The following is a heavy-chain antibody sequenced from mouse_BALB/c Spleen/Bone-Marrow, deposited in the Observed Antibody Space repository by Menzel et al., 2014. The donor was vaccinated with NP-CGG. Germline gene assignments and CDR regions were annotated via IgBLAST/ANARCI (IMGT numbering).Heavy chain of an antibody. Sequence: VQLQQSGAELMKPGASVKIPSKATGYTFSSYWIEWVKQRPGHGLEWIGEILPGSGSIKYNEKFKGKATFTADTSSNTAYMQLSSLTSEDSAVYYCASPIYYGNYGFAYWGQGTLVTVSA. CDR2: ILPGSGSI. CDR1: GYTFSSYW. V-gene: IGHV1-9*01. CDR3: ASPIYYGNYGFAY. D-gene: IGHD2-1*01. J-gene: IGHJ3*01.